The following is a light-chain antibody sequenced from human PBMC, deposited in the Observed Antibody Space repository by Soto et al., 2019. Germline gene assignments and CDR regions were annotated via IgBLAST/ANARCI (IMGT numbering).Light chain of an antibody. V-gene: IGLV2-14*01. Sequence: QSLQTHPASVSWSPGHSITISCTGTSSDVGGYNYVSWYQQQSGKAPKLMIHEVSNRPSGVSNRFSGSKSGNTASLTISGLQAEEEADYYCSSYTSSPDYVFGIGTKVTVL. J-gene: IGLJ1*01. CDR1: SSDVGGYNY. CDR2: EVS. CDR3: SSYTSSPDYV.